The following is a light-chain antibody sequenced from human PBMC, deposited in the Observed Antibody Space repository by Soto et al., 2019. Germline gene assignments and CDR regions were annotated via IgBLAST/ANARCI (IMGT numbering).Light chain of an antibody. CDR2: NSS. V-gene: IGKV3-20*01. CDR3: QQYRDLPQT. CDR1: QSVRSNY. Sequence: EIALTQSPGTLSLSPGERATLSCRASQSVRSNYLAWYQQKPGQAPRLLIYNSSTRATGIPDRFSGSGSGTDFTLTISRLEPEDFALYYCQQYRDLPQTFGQGTQVEIK. J-gene: IGKJ1*01.